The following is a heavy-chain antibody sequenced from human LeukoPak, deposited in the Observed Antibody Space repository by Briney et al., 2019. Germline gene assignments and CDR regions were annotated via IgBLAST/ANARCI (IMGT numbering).Heavy chain of an antibody. V-gene: IGHV3-21*01. D-gene: IGHD2-8*02. CDR3: GAGGQDY. J-gene: IGHJ4*02. CDR1: GFNFSSYS. CDR2: ISSSSYI. Sequence: GGSLRLSCAASGFNFSSYSMSWVRQTPGKGLEWVSSISSSSYIYYAGSVKGRFTISRDNAKHSLYLQMNSLRAEDTAVYYCGAGGQDYWGQGTLVTVSS.